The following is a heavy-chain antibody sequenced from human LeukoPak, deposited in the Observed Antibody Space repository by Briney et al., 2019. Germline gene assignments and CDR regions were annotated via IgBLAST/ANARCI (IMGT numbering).Heavy chain of an antibody. Sequence: GGSLRLSCAASGFTFSNAWMNWVRQAPGKGLEWVGRIKSKTDGGTTDYAAPVKGRFTISRDDSKNTLYLQMNSLKTEDTALYYCAGRPTGYSSGYVYWGQGALVTVSS. D-gene: IGHD5-18*01. V-gene: IGHV3-15*07. CDR2: IKSKTDGGTT. J-gene: IGHJ4*02. CDR1: GFTFSNAW. CDR3: AGRPTGYSSGYVY.